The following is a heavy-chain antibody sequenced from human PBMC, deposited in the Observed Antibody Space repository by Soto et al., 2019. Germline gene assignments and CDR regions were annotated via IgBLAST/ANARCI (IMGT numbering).Heavy chain of an antibody. J-gene: IGHJ5*02. CDR1: VVSVNGYY. D-gene: IGHD3-3*01. CDR2: INHTGGT. V-gene: IGHV4-34*01. Sequence: SETLSLTCAFYVVSVNGYYWNCIRHPPGKGLEWIGEINHTGGTHYNPSLKSRVTMSVDTSKNQFSLRLSSVTAADTAIYYCATRITVFGLMIPPFEPWGQGTQVIVSS. CDR3: ATRITVFGLMIPPFEP.